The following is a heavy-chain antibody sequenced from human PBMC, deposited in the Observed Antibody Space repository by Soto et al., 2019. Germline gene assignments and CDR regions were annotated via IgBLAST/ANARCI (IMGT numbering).Heavy chain of an antibody. D-gene: IGHD3-22*01. V-gene: IGHV3-64D*06. CDR1: GFTFSIYA. CDR3: VKGEYYYDSSGYYPFDY. Sequence: GGSLRLSCSASGFTFSIYAMHWVRQAPGKGLEYVSSISTNGGSTDYADSVKGRFTISRDNSKNTVYLQMSSLRADDTAVYYCVKGEYYYDSSGYYPFDYWGQGT. J-gene: IGHJ4*02. CDR2: ISTNGGST.